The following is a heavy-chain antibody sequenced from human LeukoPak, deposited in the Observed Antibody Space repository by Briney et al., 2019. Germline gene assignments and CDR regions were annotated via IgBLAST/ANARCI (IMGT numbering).Heavy chain of an antibody. CDR1: GGSFSNYY. J-gene: IGHJ4*02. V-gene: IGHV4-59*01. CDR2: IYYSGST. CDR3: ARGRLYYDILTGSIFDY. D-gene: IGHD3-9*01. Sequence: SETLSLTCAVYGGSFSNYYWSWIRQPPEKGLEWIGYIYYSGSTYYNPSLKSRVTISVDTSKNQFSLKLSSVTAADTAVYYCARGRLYYDILTGSIFDYWGQGTLVTVSS.